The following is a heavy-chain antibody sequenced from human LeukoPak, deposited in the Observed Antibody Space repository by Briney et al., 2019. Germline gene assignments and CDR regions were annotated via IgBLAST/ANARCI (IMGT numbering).Heavy chain of an antibody. J-gene: IGHJ4*02. D-gene: IGHD2-2*02. CDR3: ARVVGRYCSSTSCYIDY. V-gene: IGHV4-59*01. CDR1: GGSISTYY. CDR2: IYDSGST. Sequence: SETLSLTCTVSGGSISTYYWSWIRQPPGKGLEWIGYIYDSGSTNYNPSLKSRVTISEDTPKRQFSLKLRSVTAADTAVYYCARVVGRYCSSTSCYIDYWGQGTLVTVSS.